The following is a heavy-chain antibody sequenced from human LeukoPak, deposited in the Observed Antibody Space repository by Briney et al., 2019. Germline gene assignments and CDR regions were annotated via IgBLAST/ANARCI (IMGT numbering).Heavy chain of an antibody. CDR3: AHHAADYSNPFDY. CDR2: INHSGST. V-gene: IGHV4-34*01. D-gene: IGHD4-11*01. J-gene: IGHJ4*02. CDR1: GGPFSGYY. Sequence: PSETLSLTCAVYGGPFSGYYWSWIRQPPGKGLEWIGEINHSGSTNYNPSLKSRVTISVDTSKNQFSLKLSSVTAADTAVYYCAHHAADYSNPFDYWGQGTLVTVSS.